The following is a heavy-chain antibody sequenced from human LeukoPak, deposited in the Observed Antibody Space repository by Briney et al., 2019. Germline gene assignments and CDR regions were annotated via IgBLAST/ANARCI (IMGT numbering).Heavy chain of an antibody. V-gene: IGHV1-69*04. CDR3: ARAGQQWLVNNY. Sequence: ASVKVSCKASGYTFTSYAISWVRQAPGQGLEWMGRIIPILGIANYAQKFQGRVTITADKSTSTAYMELSSLRSDDTAVYYCARAGQQWLVNNYWGQGTLVTVSS. CDR1: GYTFTSYA. D-gene: IGHD6-19*01. J-gene: IGHJ4*02. CDR2: IIPILGIA.